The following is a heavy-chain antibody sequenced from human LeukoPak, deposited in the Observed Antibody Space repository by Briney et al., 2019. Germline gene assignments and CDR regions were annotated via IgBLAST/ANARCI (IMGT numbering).Heavy chain of an antibody. J-gene: IGHJ4*02. CDR1: GYTFTGYY. CDR2: INPNSGGT. D-gene: IGHD1-26*01. CDR3: ARDLNRVVGATSGIDY. Sequence: ASVKVSCKTAGYTFTGYYIHWVQQAPGQGLEWMGWINPNSGGTNYAQKFQGRVTMTRDTSISTAYMELSRLRSDDTAVYYCARDLNRVVGATSGIDYWGQGTLVTVSS. V-gene: IGHV1-2*02.